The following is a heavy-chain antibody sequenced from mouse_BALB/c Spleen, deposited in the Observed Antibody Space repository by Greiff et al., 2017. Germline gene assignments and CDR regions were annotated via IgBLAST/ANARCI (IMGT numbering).Heavy chain of an antibody. D-gene: IGHD1-1*01. CDR3: AREDYYGYYFDY. J-gene: IGHJ2*01. V-gene: IGHV5-6-3*01. CDR2: INSNGGST. Sequence: DVHLVESGGGLVQPGGSLKLSCAASGFTFSSYGMSWVRQTPDKRLELVATINSNGGSTYYPDSVKGRFTISRDNAKNTLYLQMSSLKSEDTAMYYCAREDYYGYYFDYWGQGTTLTVSS. CDR1: GFTFSSYG.